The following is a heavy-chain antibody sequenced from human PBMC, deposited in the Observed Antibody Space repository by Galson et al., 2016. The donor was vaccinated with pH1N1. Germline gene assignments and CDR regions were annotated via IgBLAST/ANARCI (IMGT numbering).Heavy chain of an antibody. D-gene: IGHD3-10*02. CDR2: IHDTGSS. Sequence: SETLSLTCNVSASSISGSSYYWGWIRQPPGKGLEWIATIHDTGSSYYNPSLKSRLTISVDTSKNQFSLRLKSVTATDTAVYFCARHYVVSDVSMGGWFDPWGQGTLVTVSS. J-gene: IGHJ5*01. V-gene: IGHV4-39*01. CDR1: ASSISGSSYY. CDR3: ARHYVVSDVSMGGWFDP.